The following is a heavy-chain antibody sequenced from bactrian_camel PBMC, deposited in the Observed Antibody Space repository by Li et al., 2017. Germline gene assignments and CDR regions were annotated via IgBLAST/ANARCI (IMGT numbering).Heavy chain of an antibody. Sequence: QLVESGGGSVQAGGSLRLSCASSGSIYGTLCMGWVRQAPGKEREGVAAIIPGSGRRYYGDSVKGRFTISRDDAKSTVDLQMNNLKPEDTAVYYCATLRCPAVPRRNFGYWGQGTQVTVS. V-gene: IGHV3S40*01. CDR3: ATLRCPAVPRRNFGY. CDR1: GSIYGTLC. J-gene: IGHJ6*01. CDR2: IIPGSGRR.